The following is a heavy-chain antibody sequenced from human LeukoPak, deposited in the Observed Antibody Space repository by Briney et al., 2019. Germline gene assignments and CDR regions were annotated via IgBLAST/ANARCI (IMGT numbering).Heavy chain of an antibody. CDR3: ARTLGYCSGGSCSGFDP. Sequence: PGGSLRLSCAASGLTFSSYAMSWVRQAPGKGLEWVSAFSGSGGSTYSADSVKGRFTISRDNSKNTLYLQMNSLRAKDTAVYYCARTLGYCSGGSCSGFDPWGQGTLVTVSS. J-gene: IGHJ5*02. V-gene: IGHV3-23*01. CDR2: FSGSGGST. CDR1: GLTFSSYA. D-gene: IGHD2-15*01.